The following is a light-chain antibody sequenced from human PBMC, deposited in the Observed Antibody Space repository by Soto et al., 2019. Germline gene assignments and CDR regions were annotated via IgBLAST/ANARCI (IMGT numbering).Light chain of an antibody. V-gene: IGKV1-5*03. CDR3: EHYSSYSEA. Sequence: DIPMTQSPSTLSGSVGDRVTITCRAIQTISSWLAWYQQKPGKAPKHLIYKASTLKSGVPSRFSGSGSGTEFTLTISSLQPDDFATYFCEHYSSYSEAFGQGTKVDIK. CDR1: QTISSW. J-gene: IGKJ1*01. CDR2: KAS.